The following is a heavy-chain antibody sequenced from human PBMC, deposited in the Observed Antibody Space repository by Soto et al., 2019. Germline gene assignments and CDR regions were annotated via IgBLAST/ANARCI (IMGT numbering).Heavy chain of an antibody. D-gene: IGHD3-10*01. CDR2: SYHSGST. J-gene: IGHJ4*02. CDR1: GGSISSSNW. Sequence: QVQLQESGPGLVKPSGTLSLTCAVSGGSISSSNWWNWVRQPPGKGLEWIGESYHSGSTNYNPSLKSRGTISVEKSKNQCALKLSSVTAADTAVYFCATRRDGSGSLDQWGQGTLVNVSS. CDR3: ATRRDGSGSLDQ. V-gene: IGHV4-4*02.